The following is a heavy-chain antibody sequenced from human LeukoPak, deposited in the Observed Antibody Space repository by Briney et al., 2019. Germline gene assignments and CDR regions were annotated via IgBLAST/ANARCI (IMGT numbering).Heavy chain of an antibody. J-gene: IGHJ3*02. CDR2: ISGSGGGT. CDR1: GFTFSNYA. CDR3: AKSTTFGGVTVSPGAFDI. Sequence: GGSLRLSCTASGFTFSNYAMNWVRQAPGKGLVWVSAISGSGGGTYYADSVKGRLSISRDNSRNTLYLQMNSLRAEDTAVYYCAKSTTFGGVTVSPGAFDIWGQGTMVTVSS. D-gene: IGHD3-16*02. V-gene: IGHV3-23*01.